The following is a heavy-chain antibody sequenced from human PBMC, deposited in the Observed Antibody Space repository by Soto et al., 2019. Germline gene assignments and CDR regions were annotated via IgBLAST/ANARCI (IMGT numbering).Heavy chain of an antibody. CDR2: IYYSGST. CDR3: ARHNYGSGSTYFDY. CDR1: GGSISSSSYY. D-gene: IGHD3-10*01. J-gene: IGHJ4*02. V-gene: IGHV4-39*01. Sequence: PSETLSLTCAVSGGSISSSSYYWGWIRQPPGKGLEWIGNIYYSGSTNYNPSLKSRVTISVDTSKNQFSLKLNSMTAADTAVYYCARHNYGSGSTYFDYWGQGTLVTVSS.